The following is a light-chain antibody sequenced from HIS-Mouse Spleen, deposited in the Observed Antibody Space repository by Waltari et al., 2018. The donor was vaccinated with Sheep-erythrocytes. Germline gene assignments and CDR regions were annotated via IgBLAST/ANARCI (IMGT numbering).Light chain of an antibody. CDR2: DVR. V-gene: IGLV2-11*02. Sequence: QSALTQPRSVSGSPGQSVTISCTGTSRAVGGYNYIPWYHQHPAKAPKLMIYDVRKRPSGVPDRFSGSKSGNTASLTISGLQAEDEADYYCCSYAGSYNHVFATGTKVTVL. CDR3: CSYAGSYNHV. CDR1: SRAVGGYNY. J-gene: IGLJ1*01.